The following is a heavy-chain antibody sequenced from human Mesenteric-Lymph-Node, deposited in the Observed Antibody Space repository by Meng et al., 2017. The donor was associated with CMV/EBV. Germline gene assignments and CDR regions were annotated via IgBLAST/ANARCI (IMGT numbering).Heavy chain of an antibody. CDR3: ARGGSRSSSRYYYGMDV. J-gene: IGHJ6*02. CDR1: GGTFSSYA. CDR2: IIPIFGTA. V-gene: IGHV1-69*05. D-gene: IGHD6-6*01. Sequence: SVKVSCKASGGTFSSYAISWVRQAPGQGLEWMGGIIPIFGTANYAQKFQGRVTITTDESTSTAYMELSSLRSEDTAVYYCARGGSRSSSRYYYGMDVWGQGTTVTVSS.